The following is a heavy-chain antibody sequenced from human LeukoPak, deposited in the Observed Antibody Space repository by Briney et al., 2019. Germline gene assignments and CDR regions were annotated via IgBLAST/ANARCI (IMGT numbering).Heavy chain of an antibody. V-gene: IGHV4-59*01. Sequence: PWETLSLTCTVSGGSISSYYWSWIRQPPGKGLEWIGYIYYSGSTNYNPSLKSRVTISVDTSKNQFSLKLSSVTAADTAVYYCARVYYYDSSGYFDYWGQGTLVTVSS. J-gene: IGHJ4*02. CDR3: ARVYYYDSSGYFDY. D-gene: IGHD3-22*01. CDR1: GGSISSYY. CDR2: IYYSGST.